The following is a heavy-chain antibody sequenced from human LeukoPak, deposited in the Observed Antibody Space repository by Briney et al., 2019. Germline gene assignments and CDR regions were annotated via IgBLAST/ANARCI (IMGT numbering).Heavy chain of an antibody. CDR1: GFTFSDYY. D-gene: IGHD1-26*01. CDR3: ASNLAANYHFYYGIDV. CDR2: INSGGSSI. J-gene: IGHJ6*02. Sequence: GGSLRLSCAASGFTFSDYYMSWIGQAPGKGLEWVSFINSGGSSIYYVDSVKGRFTISRDNAKNSLYLQMSSPRAEDTAVYYCASNLAANYHFYYGIDVWGQGTTVTVSS. V-gene: IGHV3-11*01.